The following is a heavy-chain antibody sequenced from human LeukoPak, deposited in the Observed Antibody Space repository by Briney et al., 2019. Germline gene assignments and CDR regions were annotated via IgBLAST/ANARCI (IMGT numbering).Heavy chain of an antibody. CDR1: EFTFNNYA. V-gene: IGHV3-53*01. Sequence: GGSLRLSCVASEFTFNNYAMAWVRQGPGKGLEWVSLIYSAGSTYYADSVKGRFTISRDNSKNTLYLQMNSLRVEDTAVYYCARAPLLYFDWCYFDYWGQGTLVTVSS. CDR2: IYSAGST. J-gene: IGHJ4*02. D-gene: IGHD3-9*01. CDR3: ARAPLLYFDWCYFDY.